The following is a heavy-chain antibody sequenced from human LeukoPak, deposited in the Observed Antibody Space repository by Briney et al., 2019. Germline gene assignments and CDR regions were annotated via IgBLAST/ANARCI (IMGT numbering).Heavy chain of an antibody. Sequence: SQTLSLTCTASGGSISSGGYYWSWIRQHPGKGLEWIGYIYYSGSTYYNPSLKSRVTISVDTSKNQFSLKLSSVTAADTAVYYCARDREVGYYDILTGYRYYYGMDVWGQGTTVTVSS. J-gene: IGHJ6*02. D-gene: IGHD3-9*01. CDR2: IYYSGST. CDR1: GGSISSGGYY. CDR3: ARDREVGYYDILTGYRYYYGMDV. V-gene: IGHV4-31*03.